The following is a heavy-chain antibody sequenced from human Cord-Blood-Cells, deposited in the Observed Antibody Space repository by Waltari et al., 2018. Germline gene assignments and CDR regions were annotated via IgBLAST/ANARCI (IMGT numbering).Heavy chain of an antibody. Sequence: EVQLVESGGGLVKHGGYLRLSCAASGFTFSSYSMKWVRQAPGKGLEWVSSISSSSSYIYYADSVKGRFTISRDNAKNSLYLQMNSLRAEDTAVYYCAKTDSSGNYWGQGTLVTVSS. CDR3: AKTDSSGNY. V-gene: IGHV3-21*01. D-gene: IGHD6-19*01. J-gene: IGHJ4*02. CDR2: ISSSSSYI. CDR1: GFTFSSYS.